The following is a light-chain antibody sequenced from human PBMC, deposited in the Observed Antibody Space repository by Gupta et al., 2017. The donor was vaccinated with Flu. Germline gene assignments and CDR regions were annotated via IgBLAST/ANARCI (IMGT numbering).Light chain of an antibody. J-gene: IGLJ3*02. V-gene: IGLV3-21*02. CDR3: QVWDNRGDSWV. CDR1: NVQSTS. CDR2: DDT. Sequence: YALTQPPSLLVAPGQTARVLVAVNNVQSTSVHWYEQKSGQAPVLVVHDDTDRPSGNPERFSGCNSGNTATLTISRVEAADEEDYYCQVWDNRGDSWVFGGGTKLTVL.